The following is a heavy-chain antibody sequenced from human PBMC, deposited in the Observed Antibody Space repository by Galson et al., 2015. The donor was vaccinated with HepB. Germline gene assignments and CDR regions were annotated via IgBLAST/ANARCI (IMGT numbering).Heavy chain of an antibody. CDR2: ISYDGSNK. V-gene: IGHV3-30*18. CDR1: GFTFSSYG. J-gene: IGHJ2*01. CDR3: AKASRAYCGGDCTNWYFDL. Sequence: SLRLSCAASGFTFSSYGMHWVRQAPGKGLEWVAVISYDGSNKYYADSVKGRFTISRDNSKNTLYLQMNSLRAEDTAVYYCAKASRAYCGGDCTNWYFDLWGRGTLVTVSS. D-gene: IGHD2-21*02.